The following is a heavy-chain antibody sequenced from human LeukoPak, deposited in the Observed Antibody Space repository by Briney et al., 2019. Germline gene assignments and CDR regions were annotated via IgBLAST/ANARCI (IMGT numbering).Heavy chain of an antibody. J-gene: IGHJ5*02. D-gene: IGHD6-19*01. CDR3: ARGSGWNSFDP. CDR1: GGSISTDLYY. V-gene: IGHV4-61*02. CDR2: IYSNGWT. Sequence: SQTLSLTCTVSGGSISTDLYYWTWIRQPAGKGLGWLGRIYSNGWTDYNPPLKSRVSISIDTSKNHFSLKMSLATAADTALYYCARGSGWNSFDPWGQGTLVTVSS.